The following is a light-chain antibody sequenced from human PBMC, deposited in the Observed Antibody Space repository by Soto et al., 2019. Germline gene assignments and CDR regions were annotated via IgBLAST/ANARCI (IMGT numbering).Light chain of an antibody. V-gene: IGKV3-20*01. CDR3: QKYGGSPRT. CDR2: GAS. CDR1: QTISSF. J-gene: IGKJ1*01. Sequence: EIVLTQSPGTLSLSPGEGATLSCRASQTISSFLAWYQQKRGQAPRLLIHGASNRATGIPDRFSGSGSGTDFTLTITRPEPEDFAVYYCQKYGGSPRTFGQGTKVEVK.